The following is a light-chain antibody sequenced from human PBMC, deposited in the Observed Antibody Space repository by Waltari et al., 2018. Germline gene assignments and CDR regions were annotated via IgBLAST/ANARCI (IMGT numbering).Light chain of an antibody. CDR2: DVT. Sequence: QSALTQPRSVSGSPGQSVTISCTGTTTDVGGSDSVSLYQQHQGKAPNLMIYDVTKRPSGVPDRFSGSKSGNTASLTISGLQVEDEADYYCCSYAGSSVLFGGGTKLTVL. CDR3: CSYAGSSVL. J-gene: IGLJ2*01. V-gene: IGLV2-11*01. CDR1: TTDVGGSDS.